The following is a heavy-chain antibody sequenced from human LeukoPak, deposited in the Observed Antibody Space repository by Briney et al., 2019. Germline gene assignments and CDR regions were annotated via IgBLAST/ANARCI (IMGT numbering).Heavy chain of an antibody. CDR2: ISYDGSNK. Sequence: PGRSLRLSCAASGFTFSTYTMHWVRQAPGKGLEWVAIISYDGSNKYFADSVKGRFTISRDSSKNTLYLQMDSLRAEDTAVYYCARGANYDFWSGYITDGYNCFDPWGQGTLVTVSS. CDR1: GFTFSTYT. V-gene: IGHV3-30-3*01. CDR3: ARGANYDFWSGYITDGYNCFDP. D-gene: IGHD3-3*01. J-gene: IGHJ5*02.